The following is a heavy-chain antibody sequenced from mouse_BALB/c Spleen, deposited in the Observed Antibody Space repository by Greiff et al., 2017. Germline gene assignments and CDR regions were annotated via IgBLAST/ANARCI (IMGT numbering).Heavy chain of an antibody. CDR3: ARHYGNYNYAMDY. J-gene: IGHJ4*01. CDR1: GYSITSDYA. Sequence: EVKLQESGPGLVKPSQSLSLTCTVTGYSITSDYAWNWIRQFPGNKLEWMGYISYSGSTSYNPALKSRISITRDTSKNQFFLQLNSVTTEDTATYYCARHYGNYNYAMDYWGQGTSVTVSS. CDR2: ISYSGST. V-gene: IGHV3-2*02. D-gene: IGHD2-1*01.